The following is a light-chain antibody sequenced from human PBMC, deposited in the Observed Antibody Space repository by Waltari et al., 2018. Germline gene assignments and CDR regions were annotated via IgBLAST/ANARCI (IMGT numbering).Light chain of an antibody. CDR2: AAS. CDR1: QPIVRY. J-gene: IGKJ5*01. V-gene: IGKV1-39*01. Sequence: DIQMTQSPSSLSASVGDRVTITCRASQPIVRYLNWYQQKPGKAPKLLIYAASTLQRGVPSRVSGSGSGTDFTLAINSVQPDDFATYFCQQTSSAPFTFGRGTRLDFK. CDR3: QQTSSAPFT.